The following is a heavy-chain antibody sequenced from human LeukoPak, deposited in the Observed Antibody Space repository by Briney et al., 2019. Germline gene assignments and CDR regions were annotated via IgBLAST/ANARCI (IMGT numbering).Heavy chain of an antibody. Sequence: ASVKVSCKASGYTFTDYYIHWVRQAPGQGLEWMGWINPNSGGTSYPQKFQGRVTMTRDTSISTAYMELSRLRSDDTAVYYCAREGSTGIAAAGYYYYYMDVWGKGTTVTVSS. V-gene: IGHV1-2*02. CDR3: AREGSTGIAAAGYYYYYMDV. J-gene: IGHJ6*03. CDR1: GYTFTDYY. D-gene: IGHD6-13*01. CDR2: INPNSGGT.